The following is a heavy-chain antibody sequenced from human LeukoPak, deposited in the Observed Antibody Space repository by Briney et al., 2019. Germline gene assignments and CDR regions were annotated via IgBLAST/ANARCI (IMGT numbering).Heavy chain of an antibody. J-gene: IGHJ6*03. V-gene: IGHV3-7*04. Sequence: GGSLRLSCAASGFTFSSYWMSWVRQAPGKGLEWVANIKQDGSEKYYVDSVRGRFTISRDNAKNSLYLQMNSLRAEDTAVYYCARVPSSSWYGPYYYYMDVWGKGTTVTVSS. D-gene: IGHD6-13*01. CDR3: ARVPSSSWYGPYYYYMDV. CDR2: IKQDGSEK. CDR1: GFTFSSYW.